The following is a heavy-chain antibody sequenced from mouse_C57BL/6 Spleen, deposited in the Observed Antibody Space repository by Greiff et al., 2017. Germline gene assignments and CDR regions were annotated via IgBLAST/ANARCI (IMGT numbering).Heavy chain of an antibody. CDR1: GYTFTSYW. J-gene: IGHJ1*03. V-gene: IGHV1-69*01. Sequence: QVQLQQPGAELVMPGASVKLSCKASGYTFTSYWMHWVKQRPGQGLEWIGEIDPSDSYTNYNQKFKGKSTLTVDKSSSTAYMQLSSLTSEDSAVYYWAGYYDGSSCDWYFDVWGTGTTVTVSS. D-gene: IGHD1-1*01. CDR2: IDPSDSYT. CDR3: AGYYDGSSCDWYFDV.